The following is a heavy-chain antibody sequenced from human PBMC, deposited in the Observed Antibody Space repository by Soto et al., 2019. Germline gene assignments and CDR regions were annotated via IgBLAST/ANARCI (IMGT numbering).Heavy chain of an antibody. CDR3: ARATVTTVDY. Sequence: SETLSLTCAVYGGSFSGYYWSWIRQPPGKGLEWIGEINHSGSTNYNPSLKSRVTISVDTSKNQFSLKLSSVTAADTAVYYCARATVTTVDYWGQGTLVTVSS. V-gene: IGHV4-34*01. CDR2: INHSGST. D-gene: IGHD4-17*01. J-gene: IGHJ4*02. CDR1: GGSFSGYY.